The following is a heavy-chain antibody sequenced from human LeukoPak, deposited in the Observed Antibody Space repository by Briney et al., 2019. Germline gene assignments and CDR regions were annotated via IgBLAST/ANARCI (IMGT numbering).Heavy chain of an antibody. D-gene: IGHD3-10*01. CDR3: AKAGDYYGSGNYYPTGDY. CDR2: IRNDGSNK. CDR1: GCTFSSYG. Sequence: GGSLRLSCAASGCTFSSYGMHWVRQAPGKGLEWVAFIRNDGSNKYYADSVKGRFTISRDNSKNTLYLQMNSLRAEDTAVYYCAKAGDYYGSGNYYPTGDYWGQGTLVTVSS. V-gene: IGHV3-30*02. J-gene: IGHJ4*02.